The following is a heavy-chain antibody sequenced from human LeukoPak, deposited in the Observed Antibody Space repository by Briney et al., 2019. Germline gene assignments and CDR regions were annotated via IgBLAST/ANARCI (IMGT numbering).Heavy chain of an antibody. CDR1: GGSISSHY. J-gene: IGHJ6*03. V-gene: IGHV4-59*11. Sequence: SETLSLTCTVSGGSISSHYWSWIRQPPGKGLEWIGYIYYSGSTNYNPSLKSRVTISVDTSKNQFSLKLSSVTAADTAVYYCARHSRLNEAFGRDYYYYMDVWGKGTTVTVSS. CDR2: IYYSGST. CDR3: ARHSRLNEAFGRDYYYYMDV. D-gene: IGHD3-16*01.